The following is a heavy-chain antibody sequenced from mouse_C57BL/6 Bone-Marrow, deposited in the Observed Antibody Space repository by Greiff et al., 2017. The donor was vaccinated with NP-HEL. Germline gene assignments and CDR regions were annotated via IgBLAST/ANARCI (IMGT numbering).Heavy chain of an antibody. V-gene: IGHV14-3*01. CDR3: APSRNYGSSPFAY. J-gene: IGHJ3*01. CDR1: GFNIKNTY. CDR2: IDPANGNT. Sequence: VQLKQSVAELVRPGASFKLSCTASGFNIKNTYVHWVKQRPEQGLEWIGRIDPANGNTKYAPKFQGKATITADTSSNTAYLQLSSLTSEDTAIYYCAPSRNYGSSPFAYWGQGTLVTVSA. D-gene: IGHD1-1*01.